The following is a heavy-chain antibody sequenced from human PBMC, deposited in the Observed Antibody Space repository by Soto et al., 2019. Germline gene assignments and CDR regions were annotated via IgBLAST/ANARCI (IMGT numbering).Heavy chain of an antibody. CDR2: IRPIFGTP. CDR3: ASDGDEYGSVNDYHRIDF. D-gene: IGHD3-10*01. V-gene: IGHV1-69*18. Sequence: QVQLVQSGGEVKKPGSSVKVSCKASGGIFSTYAISWLRQAPGHGLEWMGSIRPIFGTPNYAQRLQGRVIITEDDSTSTAYMLFRKLRSEDKAVYYGASDGDEYGSVNDYHRIDFWGQGTLVTVSS. J-gene: IGHJ4*02. CDR1: GGIFSTYA.